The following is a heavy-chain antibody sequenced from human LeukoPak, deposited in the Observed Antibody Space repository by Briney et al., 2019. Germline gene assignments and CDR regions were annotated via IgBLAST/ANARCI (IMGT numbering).Heavy chain of an antibody. Sequence: PSETLSLTCTVSGGSISSYYSSWIRQPPGKGLEWIGYIYYSGSTNYNPSLKSRVTISVDTSKNQFSLKLSSVTAADTAVYYCASAFYGSGSYSFDYWGQGTLVTVSS. CDR3: ASAFYGSGSYSFDY. CDR1: GGSISSYY. D-gene: IGHD3-10*01. J-gene: IGHJ4*02. V-gene: IGHV4-59*01. CDR2: IYYSGST.